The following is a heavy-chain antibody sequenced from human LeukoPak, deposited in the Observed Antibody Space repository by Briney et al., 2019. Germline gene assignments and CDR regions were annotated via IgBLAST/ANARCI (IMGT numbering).Heavy chain of an antibody. Sequence: TGGSLRLSCAASGFTFSSYWMHWVRQVPGKGLVWVSRINSDGRSTSYADSVKGRFTISRDNAKNTLYLQMNSLRAEDTAVYYCARHRDGYNIDYWGQGTLVTVSS. D-gene: IGHD5-24*01. V-gene: IGHV3-74*01. CDR3: ARHRDGYNIDY. CDR1: GFTFSSYW. CDR2: INSDGRST. J-gene: IGHJ4*02.